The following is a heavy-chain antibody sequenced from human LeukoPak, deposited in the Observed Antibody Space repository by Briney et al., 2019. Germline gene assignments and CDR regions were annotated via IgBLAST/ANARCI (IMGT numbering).Heavy chain of an antibody. D-gene: IGHD6-19*01. Sequence: GGSLRLSCAGSGFIFNNYAVHWVRQPPGKGLEWVSGISWNSGSIDYADSVKGRFTISRDNAKNSLYLQMNSLRVGDTAFYYCAKDNRRHYTSGPNPDSLHWGQGALVTVSS. CDR3: AKDNRRHYTSGPNPDSLH. CDR2: ISWNSGSI. V-gene: IGHV3-9*01. CDR1: GFIFNNYA. J-gene: IGHJ4*02.